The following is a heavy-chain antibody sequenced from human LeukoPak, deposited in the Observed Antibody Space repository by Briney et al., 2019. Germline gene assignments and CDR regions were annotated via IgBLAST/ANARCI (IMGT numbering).Heavy chain of an antibody. D-gene: IGHD5-12*01. V-gene: IGHV5-51*01. CDR1: GYSFTNYW. CDR3: TKSMVATKPWGLDV. J-gene: IGHJ6*02. Sequence: GESLKISCKGSGYSFTNYWIGWVRQMPGKGLEWMGIVYPGDSQTTYSPPFQGQPTISADKSISTAYFEWSGLKDSDSATYYCTKSMVATKPWGLDVWGQGTTV. CDR2: VYPGDSQT.